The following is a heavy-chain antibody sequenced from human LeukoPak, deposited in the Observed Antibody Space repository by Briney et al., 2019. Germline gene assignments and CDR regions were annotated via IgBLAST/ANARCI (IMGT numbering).Heavy chain of an antibody. CDR2: IYYSGTT. CDR1: GGSISSSSYY. CDR3: ARDEVSDYYYYYGMDV. Sequence: PSETLSLTCTVSGGSISSSSYYWGWIRQPPGKGLEWIGNIYYSGTTYYNPSLKSRVTISVDTSKNQFSLKLSSVTAADRAVHYCARDEVSDYYYYYGMDVWGQGTTVTVSS. J-gene: IGHJ6*02. V-gene: IGHV4-39*07. D-gene: IGHD3-22*01.